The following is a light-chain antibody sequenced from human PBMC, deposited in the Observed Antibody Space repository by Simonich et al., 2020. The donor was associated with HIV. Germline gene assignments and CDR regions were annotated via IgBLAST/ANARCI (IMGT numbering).Light chain of an antibody. CDR3: CSYAGSYTFV. CDR1: SSDVGDYNY. CDR2: DVS. V-gene: IGLV2-11*01. Sequence: QSALTQPASVSGSPGQSITISCTGTSSDVGDYNYVSWYQQHPGKAPKLMIYDVSKRPSGVPDRFSGSKSGNTASLTVSGLQAEDEADYYCCSYAGSYTFVFGGGTKLTVL. J-gene: IGLJ3*02.